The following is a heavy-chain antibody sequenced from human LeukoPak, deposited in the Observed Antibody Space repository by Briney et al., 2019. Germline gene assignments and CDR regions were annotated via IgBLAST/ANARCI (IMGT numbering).Heavy chain of an antibody. Sequence: PSETLPLTCAVYGGSFSGYYWSWIRQPPGKGLEWIGEINHSGSTNYNPSLKSRVTISVDTSKNQFSLKLSSVTAADTAVYYCARCDYGDYATSYYCWYFDLWGRGTLVTVSS. D-gene: IGHD4-17*01. CDR1: GGSFSGYY. V-gene: IGHV4-34*01. CDR2: INHSGST. CDR3: ARCDYGDYATSYYCWYFDL. J-gene: IGHJ2*01.